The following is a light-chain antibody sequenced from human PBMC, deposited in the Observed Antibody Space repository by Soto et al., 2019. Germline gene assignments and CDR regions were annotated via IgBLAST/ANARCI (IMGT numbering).Light chain of an antibody. Sequence: EIVLTQAPDTLSLSPGERATLSCRASQGININYLAWYQQKPGQSPRLLMYGASFRATGIPDRFSGSGSGTDFTLTISRLEPEDLAVYYCQQYDSSPRTFGKGTRVESK. CDR2: GAS. CDR3: QQYDSSPRT. V-gene: IGKV3-20*01. J-gene: IGKJ1*01. CDR1: QGININY.